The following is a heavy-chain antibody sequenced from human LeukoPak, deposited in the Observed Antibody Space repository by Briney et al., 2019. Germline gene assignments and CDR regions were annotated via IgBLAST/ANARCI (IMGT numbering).Heavy chain of an antibody. V-gene: IGHV3-23*01. CDR3: ARAGNYYGRHTNWFDP. CDR2: ISGSGGST. D-gene: IGHD3-10*01. J-gene: IGHJ5*02. CDR1: GFTFSSYG. Sequence: GSLRLSCAASGFTFSSYGMSWVRQAPGKGLEWVSAISGSGGSTYYADSVKGRFTISRDNAKNSLYLQMNSLRAEDTAVYYCARAGNYYGRHTNWFDPWGQGTLVTVSS.